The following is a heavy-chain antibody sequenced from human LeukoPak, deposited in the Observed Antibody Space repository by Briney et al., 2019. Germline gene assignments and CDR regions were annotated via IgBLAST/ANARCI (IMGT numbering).Heavy chain of an antibody. CDR2: IKQDGSEK. J-gene: IGHJ4*02. D-gene: IGHD1-7*01. Sequence: GGSLRLSCAASGFTFSSCWMSWVRQAPGKGLEWVANIKQDGSEKYYVDSVKGRFTISRDNAKNSLYLQMNSLRAEDTAVYYCARDGWNYGFDYWGQGTLVTVSS. CDR1: GFTFSSCW. CDR3: ARDGWNYGFDY. V-gene: IGHV3-7*01.